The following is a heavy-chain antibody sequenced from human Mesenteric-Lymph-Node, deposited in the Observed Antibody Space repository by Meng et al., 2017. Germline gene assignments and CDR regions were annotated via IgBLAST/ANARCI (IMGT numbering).Heavy chain of an antibody. CDR3: ARRRGGSGRDC. D-gene: IGHD3-10*01. J-gene: IGHJ4*02. Sequence: QLQASGPGLVEPSGTLSLTCAGSGGSISSNSYWSWVRQPPGKGLEWIGYIHHSGSAYYNPSLKSRVTMFVDTSKNQFSLMLTSVTATDTAVYYCARRRGGSGRDCWGQGTLVTVSS. CDR2: IHHSGSA. CDR1: GGSISSNSY. V-gene: IGHV4-4*02.